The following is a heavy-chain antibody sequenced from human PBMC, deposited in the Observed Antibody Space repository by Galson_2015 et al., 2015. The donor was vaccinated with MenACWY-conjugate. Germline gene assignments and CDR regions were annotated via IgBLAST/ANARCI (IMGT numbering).Heavy chain of an antibody. CDR3: ARELSLVAVGVTPGWFDT. D-gene: IGHD2-15*01. CDR2: ISGSGQTM. J-gene: IGHJ5*02. Sequence: SLRLSCAASGFTFSDYYMSWIQQTPGKGLEWLSYISGSGQTMYYADSVKGRFTISRDNAKQSLYLQMNNLRADDTAVYYCARELSLVAVGVTPGWFDTWGQGILVTVSS. V-gene: IGHV3-11*01. CDR1: GFTFSDYY.